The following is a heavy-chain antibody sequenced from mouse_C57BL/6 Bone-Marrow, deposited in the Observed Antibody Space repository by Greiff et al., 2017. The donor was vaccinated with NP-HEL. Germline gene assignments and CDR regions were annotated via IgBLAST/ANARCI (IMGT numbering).Heavy chain of an antibody. CDR1: GFTFSNYW. Sequence: DVKLVESGGGLVQPGGSMKLSCVASGFTFSNYWMNWVRQSPEKGLEWVAQIRLKSDNYATHYAESVKGRFTISRDDSKSSVYLQMNNLRAEDTGIYYCTDYGSRFDYWGQGTTLTVSS. CDR3: TDYGSRFDY. D-gene: IGHD1-1*02. CDR2: IRLKSDNYAT. J-gene: IGHJ2*01. V-gene: IGHV6-3*01.